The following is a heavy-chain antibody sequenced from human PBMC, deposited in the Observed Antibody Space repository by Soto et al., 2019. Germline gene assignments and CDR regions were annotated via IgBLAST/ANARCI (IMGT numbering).Heavy chain of an antibody. Sequence: QRLSCAASGFTFSSYGMHWVRQAPGKGLEWVAVIWYDGSNKYYADSVKGRFTISRDNSKNTLYLQMNSLRAEDTAVYYCARDPSIHSPGLEWIMYYWGQGTLVTVSS. CDR1: GFTFSSYG. D-gene: IGHD3-3*01. J-gene: IGHJ4*02. CDR2: IWYDGSNK. CDR3: ARDPSIHSPGLEWIMYY. V-gene: IGHV3-33*01.